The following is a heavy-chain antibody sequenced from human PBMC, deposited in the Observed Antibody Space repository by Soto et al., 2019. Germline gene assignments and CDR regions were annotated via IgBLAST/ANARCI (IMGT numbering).Heavy chain of an antibody. CDR2: ISGSGDTT. J-gene: IGHJ4*02. V-gene: IGHV3-23*01. D-gene: IGHD6-19*01. CDR3: AKVRSGWYFDY. Sequence: HPGGSLRLSCAASGFTFSNYAMKWVRQVTGKGLEWVSGISGSGDTTYHADSVKGRFTISRDNSKNMLYLQMNSLRADDTAVYYCAKVRSGWYFDYWGQGTPVTVSS. CDR1: GFTFSNYA.